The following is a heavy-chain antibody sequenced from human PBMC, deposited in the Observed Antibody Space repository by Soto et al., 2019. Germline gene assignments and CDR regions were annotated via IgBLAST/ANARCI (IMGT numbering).Heavy chain of an antibody. V-gene: IGHV3-15*04. Sequence: GGSLRLSCAASGFTFSNAWMTWVRQTPGKGLEWVGRVESKTDAGTTDYAAPVKGRFIITRDDSKNTLYLQMNSLKTEDTAVYYCATGIVVTWLNYCGQGPLFTV. CDR1: GFTFSNAW. CDR2: VESKTDAGTT. CDR3: ATGIVVTWLNY. J-gene: IGHJ4*02. D-gene: IGHD5-12*01.